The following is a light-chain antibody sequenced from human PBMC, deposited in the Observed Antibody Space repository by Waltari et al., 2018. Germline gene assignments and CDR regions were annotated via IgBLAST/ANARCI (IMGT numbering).Light chain of an antibody. CDR3: MFWPSNVWV. CDR1: RHFNVVDFI. Sequence: QPVLTQPPSSSAPPGESASLTCTLPRHFNVVDFIIYCYQQSQGSPHRFLIYYNSDSEKAQGSGVPSRFSGSKDASANAGILLISGLQSEDEADYYCMFWPSNVWVFGGGTKLTVL. V-gene: IGLV5-37*01. J-gene: IGLJ3*02. CDR2: YNSDSEK.